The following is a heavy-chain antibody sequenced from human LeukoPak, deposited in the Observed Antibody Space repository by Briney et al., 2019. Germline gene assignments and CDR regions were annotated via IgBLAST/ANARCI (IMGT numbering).Heavy chain of an antibody. CDR3: ARKIVIYSNWFDP. J-gene: IGHJ5*02. CDR1: RGSISSYY. CDR2: IYYSGST. D-gene: IGHD2/OR15-2a*01. V-gene: IGHV4-59*01. Sequence: PSETLSLTCTVSRGSISSYYWSWIRQPPGKGLEWIGYIYYSGSTNYNPSLKSRVTISVDTSKNQFSLKLSSVTAADTAVYYCARKIVIYSNWFDPWGQRTLVTVSS.